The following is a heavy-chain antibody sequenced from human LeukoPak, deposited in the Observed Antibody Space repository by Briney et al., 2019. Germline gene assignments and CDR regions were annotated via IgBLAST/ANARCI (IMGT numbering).Heavy chain of an antibody. D-gene: IGHD2-2*01. CDR2: IKKDGSEK. CDR1: GFTFSNFW. Sequence: GGSLRLSCAASGFTFSNFWMSWVRQTPGKGLEWVANIKKDGSEKNYVESVKGRFTISRDNAKNSLYLQMHSLRAEDTAVYYCANHLACRSHNCPSFDEWGQGTLVTVSS. V-gene: IGHV3-7*01. J-gene: IGHJ4*02. CDR3: ANHLACRSHNCPSFDE.